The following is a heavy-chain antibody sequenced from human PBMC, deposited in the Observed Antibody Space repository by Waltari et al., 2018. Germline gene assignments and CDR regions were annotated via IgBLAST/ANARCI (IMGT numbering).Heavy chain of an antibody. J-gene: IGHJ4*02. CDR2: ISGSGGSQ. V-gene: IGHV3-23*01. CDR1: GFTFSSYA. Sequence: EVQLLESGGGLVQPGGSLRLSCAASGFTFSSYAMSWVLQAPGKGVWWVSCISGSGGSQYYAGSVKGRFTISRDNSKNTLYLQMNSLRAEDTAVYYCGAGGAEDYWGQGTLVTVSS. CDR3: GAGGAEDY. D-gene: IGHD1-26*01.